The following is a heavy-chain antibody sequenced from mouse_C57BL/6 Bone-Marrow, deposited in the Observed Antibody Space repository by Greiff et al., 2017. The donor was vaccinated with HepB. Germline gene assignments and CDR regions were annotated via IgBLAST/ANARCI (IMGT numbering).Heavy chain of an antibody. Sequence: VQLQQSGAELVKPGASVKISCKASGYAFSSYWMNWVKQRPGKGLEWIGQIYPGDGDTNSNGKFKGKATLTADKSSSTAYMQLSSLTSEDSAVYFCAREVRWLLHAMDYWGQGTSVTVSS. D-gene: IGHD2-3*01. CDR2: IYPGDGDT. J-gene: IGHJ4*01. V-gene: IGHV1-80*01. CDR3: AREVRWLLHAMDY. CDR1: GYAFSSYW.